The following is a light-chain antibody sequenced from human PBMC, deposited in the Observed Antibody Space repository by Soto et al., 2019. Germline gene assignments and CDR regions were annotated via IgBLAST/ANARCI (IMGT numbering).Light chain of an antibody. J-gene: IGKJ1*01. Sequence: DIQMTQTPSSLSASVGDRVTITCRASQSISSHLNWYQQKPGKAPKLLIHAASNLQSGVPSRFSGSGSGTDFTLTISSLQPEDFATYYCQQSYSTPKAFGQGTKVDI. CDR2: AAS. CDR3: QQSYSTPKA. CDR1: QSISSH. V-gene: IGKV1-39*01.